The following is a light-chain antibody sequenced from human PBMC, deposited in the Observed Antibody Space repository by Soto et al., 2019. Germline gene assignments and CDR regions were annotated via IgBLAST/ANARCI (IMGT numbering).Light chain of an antibody. Sequence: EVVLTHSPGTLSLSPGERATLFCRASQSVSSSYLAWYQQKPGQAPRLLIYDTYSRATGIPDRFSGSGSGTDFTLTITRLEPEDFAVYYCQQYDNSQYTFGQGTKLEFK. J-gene: IGKJ2*01. CDR3: QQYDNSQYT. V-gene: IGKV3-20*01. CDR2: DTY. CDR1: QSVSSSY.